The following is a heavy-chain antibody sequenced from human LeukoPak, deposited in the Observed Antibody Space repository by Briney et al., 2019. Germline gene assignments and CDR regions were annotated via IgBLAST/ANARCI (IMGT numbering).Heavy chain of an antibody. Sequence: PGGSLRLSCTVSGFTFEDFAMTWVRQAPGKGLEWVGFIRRRGYGGTTDYAASVKGRFTISIDDSKNIPFLQMNSLKTEDTAIYFCSRDSHGDDVYDYWGQGTLVTVSS. D-gene: IGHD1-1*01. CDR1: GFTFEDFA. CDR3: SRDSHGDDVYDY. J-gene: IGHJ4*02. V-gene: IGHV3-49*04. CDR2: IRRRGYGGTT.